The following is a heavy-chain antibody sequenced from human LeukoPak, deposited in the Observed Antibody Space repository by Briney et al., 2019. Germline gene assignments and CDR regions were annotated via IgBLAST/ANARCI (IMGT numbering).Heavy chain of an antibody. CDR1: GFTFDDYA. CDR3: ARVSREDNSSWYWSIYYYYYYMDV. Sequence: GGSLRLSCAASGFTFDDYAMHWVRQGRGMGLERVSGISWNSGSIGYADSVKGRFTISRDNAKNSLYLQMNSLRAEDTAVYYCARVSREDNSSWYWSIYYYYYYMDVWGKGTTVTVSS. CDR2: ISWNSGSI. J-gene: IGHJ6*03. D-gene: IGHD6-13*01. V-gene: IGHV3-9*01.